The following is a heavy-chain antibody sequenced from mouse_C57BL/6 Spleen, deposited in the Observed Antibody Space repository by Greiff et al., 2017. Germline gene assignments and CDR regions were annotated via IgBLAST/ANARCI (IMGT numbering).Heavy chain of an antibody. CDR1: GYTFTSYW. J-gene: IGHJ1*03. CDR3: AKNDGYYDWYFDV. V-gene: IGHV1-74*01. CDR2: IHPSDSDT. D-gene: IGHD2-3*01. Sequence: QVQLQQPGAELVKPGASVKVSCKASGYTFTSYWMHWVKQRPGQGLEWIGRIHPSDSDTNYNQKFKGKATLTVDKSSSTAYMQLSSLTSEDSAVYYCAKNDGYYDWYFDVWGTGTTVTVSS.